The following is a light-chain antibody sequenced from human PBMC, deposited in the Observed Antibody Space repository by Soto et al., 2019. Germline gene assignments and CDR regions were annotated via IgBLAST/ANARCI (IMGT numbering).Light chain of an antibody. V-gene: IGKV3-11*01. CDR2: DVS. CDR1: QNISSY. Sequence: IVLTQSPATLSLSPVKRATFYCRASQNISSYLIWYQQKPGQAPRLLIYDVSNRATGIPARFSGSGSGTDFTLTISSLEPEDFAFYYCQQRSNWPRTFGQGTKVDIK. CDR3: QQRSNWPRT. J-gene: IGKJ1*01.